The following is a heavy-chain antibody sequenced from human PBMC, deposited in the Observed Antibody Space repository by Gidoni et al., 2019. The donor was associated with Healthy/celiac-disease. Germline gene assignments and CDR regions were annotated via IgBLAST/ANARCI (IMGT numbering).Heavy chain of an antibody. CDR3: AGGWELLDY. D-gene: IGHD1-26*01. Sequence: QVQLQESGPGLVKPSETLSLTCTVSGGSISSYYWSWIRQPPGKGLEWIGYIYYSGSTNYTPSLKSRVTISVDTSKNQFSLKLSSVTAADTAVYYGAGGWELLDYWGQGTLVTVSS. J-gene: IGHJ4*02. V-gene: IGHV4-59*01. CDR2: IYYSGST. CDR1: GGSISSYY.